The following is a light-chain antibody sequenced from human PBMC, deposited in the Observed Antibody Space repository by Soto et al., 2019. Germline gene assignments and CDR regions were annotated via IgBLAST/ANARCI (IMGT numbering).Light chain of an antibody. CDR1: QSVSSSY. J-gene: IGKJ3*01. V-gene: IGKV3-20*01. Sequence: EIVLTQSPGTLSLSPGERATLSCRASQSVSSSYLAWYQQKPGQAPRLLIYGASSRATGIPDRFSGSGSGTDFTLTISTLEPEDCAVYYCQQYGSSPFTFGPGTKVDIK. CDR3: QQYGSSPFT. CDR2: GAS.